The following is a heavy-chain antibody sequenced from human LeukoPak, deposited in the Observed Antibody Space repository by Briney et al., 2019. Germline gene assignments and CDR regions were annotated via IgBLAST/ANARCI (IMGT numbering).Heavy chain of an antibody. CDR1: GGSFSGYY. CDR2: INHSGST. Sequence: SETLSLTCAVYGGSFSGYYWSWIRQPPGKGLEWIGEINHSGSTNYNPSLKSRVTISVDTSKNQFSLKLSSVTAGDTAVYYCARGDTISDYWGQGTLVTVSS. CDR3: ARGDTISDY. D-gene: IGHD3-10*01. V-gene: IGHV4-34*01. J-gene: IGHJ4*02.